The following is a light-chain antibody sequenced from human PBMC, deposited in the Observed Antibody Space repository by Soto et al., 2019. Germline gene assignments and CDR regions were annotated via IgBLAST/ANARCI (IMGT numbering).Light chain of an antibody. V-gene: IGKV1-5*01. J-gene: IGKJ1*01. CDR2: GAS. CDR3: QQYNSYWT. CDR1: QNINTY. Sequence: DIRLTQFPSSLSASVGDRVTISCRASQNINTYLMWYQQKPGKAPNLLIYGASSLESGVPSRFSGSGSGTEFTLTISSLQPDDFATYYCQQYNSYWTFGQGTKVDIK.